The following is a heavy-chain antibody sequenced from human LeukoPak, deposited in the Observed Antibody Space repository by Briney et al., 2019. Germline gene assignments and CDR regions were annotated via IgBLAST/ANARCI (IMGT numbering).Heavy chain of an antibody. Sequence: GGSLRLSCAASGFTFSSYWMHWVRQAPGKGLVWVSRINSDGSSTSYADSVKGRFTISRDNAKNTLYLQMNSLRAEDTAVYYCARAPYDFWSGYYRDYWGQGTLVTVSS. V-gene: IGHV3-74*01. D-gene: IGHD3-3*01. CDR2: INSDGSST. CDR3: ARAPYDFWSGYYRDY. J-gene: IGHJ4*02. CDR1: GFTFSSYW.